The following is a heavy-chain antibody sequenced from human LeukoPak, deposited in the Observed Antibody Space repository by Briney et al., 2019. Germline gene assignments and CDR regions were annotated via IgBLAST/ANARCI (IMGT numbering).Heavy chain of an antibody. Sequence: GASVKVSCKASGYTFTSYHRNWVRQATGQGLEWVVWMNPNSVNTGYPQKLQRRVNMTRNTSISTAYMELSSLRSEDKAVYYCARGIVAGLRYYYYGMDVWGQGTTVTVSS. V-gene: IGHV1-8*01. CDR1: GYTFTSYH. CDR2: MNPNSVNT. J-gene: IGHJ6*02. D-gene: IGHD5-12*01. CDR3: ARGIVAGLRYYYYGMDV.